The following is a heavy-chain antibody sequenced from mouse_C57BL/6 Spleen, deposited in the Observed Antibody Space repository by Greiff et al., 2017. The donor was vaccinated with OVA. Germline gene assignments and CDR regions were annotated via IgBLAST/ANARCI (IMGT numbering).Heavy chain of an antibody. J-gene: IGHJ2*01. Sequence: QVQLQQPGAELVMPGASVKLSCKASGYTFTSYWMHWVKQRPGQGLEWIGEIDPSDSYTNYNQKFKGKSTLTVDKSSSTAYMQLSSLTSEDSAVYYGARRIGFITTVYYFDYWGQGTTLTVSS. CDR1: GYTFTSYW. CDR3: ARRIGFITTVYYFDY. CDR2: IDPSDSYT. D-gene: IGHD1-1*01. V-gene: IGHV1-69*01.